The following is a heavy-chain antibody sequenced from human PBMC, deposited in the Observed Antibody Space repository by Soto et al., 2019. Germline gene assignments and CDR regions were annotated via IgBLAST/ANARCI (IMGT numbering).Heavy chain of an antibody. CDR3: ARSLEGTTVTNWFDP. Sequence: QVQLVQSGAEVKKPGSSVTVSCKASADTFNSYSLSWLRQAPGQRLEWMGGITPVFGTADYAQSFEDRLTITADDSTSPVYMELSSLRSDDTAVYYCARSLEGTTVTNWFDPWGQGALVTVSS. CDR1: ADTFNSYS. J-gene: IGHJ5*02. CDR2: ITPVFGTA. D-gene: IGHD4-17*01. V-gene: IGHV1-69*01.